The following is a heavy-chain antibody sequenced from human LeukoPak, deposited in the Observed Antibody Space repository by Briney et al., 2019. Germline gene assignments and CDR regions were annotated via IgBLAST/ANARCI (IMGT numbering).Heavy chain of an antibody. CDR2: ISSSSSYI. CDR1: GFTFSSYS. Sequence: GGSLRLSCAASGFTFSSYSMNWVRQAPGKGLEWVSSISSSSSYIYYADSVKGRFTISRDNAKNSLYLQMNSLRAEDTAVYYCAREGDCSSTGCYRTAYYYYGMDVWGQGTTVTVSS. CDR3: AREGDCSSTGCYRTAYYYYGMDV. V-gene: IGHV3-21*01. J-gene: IGHJ6*02. D-gene: IGHD2-2*01.